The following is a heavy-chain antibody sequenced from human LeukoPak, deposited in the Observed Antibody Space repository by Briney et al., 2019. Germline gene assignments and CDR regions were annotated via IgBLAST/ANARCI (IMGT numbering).Heavy chain of an antibody. Sequence: PGGSLRLSCAVSEFTFSSYWMHWVRQLPGKGLVWVSRINADGSRTSYADSVKGRFTISRDNAKNTLYLQMNSLRVEDTAVYYCVRGKYYYDSVFDYWGQGTLVTVSS. CDR2: INADGSRT. V-gene: IGHV3-74*01. CDR3: VRGKYYYDSVFDY. D-gene: IGHD3-22*01. CDR1: EFTFSSYW. J-gene: IGHJ4*02.